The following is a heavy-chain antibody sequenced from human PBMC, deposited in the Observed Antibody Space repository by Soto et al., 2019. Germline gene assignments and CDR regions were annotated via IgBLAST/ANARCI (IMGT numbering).Heavy chain of an antibody. CDR3: ARYKRGRPVTGVWRWFD. J-gene: IGHJ5*02. D-gene: IGHD3-10*01. V-gene: IGHV5-10-1*01. CDR2: IDPADSYT. CDR1: GYTIISLG. Sequence: PXQPQRIWWHTGGYTIISLGGSWVRQKHRKGLEWMCGIDPADSYTDYSPSFQGHVTISADMSINTAYLQWSSLKASDTAIYYCARYKRGRPVTGVWRWFD.